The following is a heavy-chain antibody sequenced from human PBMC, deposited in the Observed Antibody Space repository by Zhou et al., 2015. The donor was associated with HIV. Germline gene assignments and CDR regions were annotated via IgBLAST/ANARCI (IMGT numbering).Heavy chain of an antibody. CDR2: IIPVFGTA. J-gene: IGHJ1*01. D-gene: IGHD2-21*02. V-gene: IGHV1-69*01. CDR1: GGTFSSYT. CDR3: ARGDYCGGDCYHRQDFQH. Sequence: QVQLVQSGAEVKKPGSSVKVSCKASGGTFSSYTLTWVRQAPGQGLEWMGGIIPVFGTANYAQKFKGRVTITADESTSTVYMELSSLRSEDTAVYYCARGDYCGGDCYHRQDFQHWGQGTLVTVSS.